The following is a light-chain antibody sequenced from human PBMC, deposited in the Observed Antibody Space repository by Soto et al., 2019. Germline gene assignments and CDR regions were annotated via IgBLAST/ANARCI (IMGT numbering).Light chain of an antibody. V-gene: IGLV2-23*02. Sequence: QSALTQPASVSGSPGQSITISCTGTTSDVGTYSLVSWYQQHPGKAPRLIIYGVDKRPSGVSDRFSGSKSGNRASLTISGLQAEAEADYYCCSYASTITWVFGGGTKLTVL. CDR1: TSDVGTYSL. CDR3: CSYASTITWV. CDR2: GVD. J-gene: IGLJ3*02.